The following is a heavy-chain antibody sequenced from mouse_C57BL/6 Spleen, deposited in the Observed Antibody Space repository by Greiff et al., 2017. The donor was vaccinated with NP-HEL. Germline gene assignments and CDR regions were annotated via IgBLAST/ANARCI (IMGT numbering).Heavy chain of an antibody. J-gene: IGHJ1*03. CDR2: IYPYNGVS. CDR3: ARSHYYGSSPYWYFDV. Sequence: EVKLVESGPELVKPGASVKISCKASGYSFTGYYMHWVKQSHGNILDWIGYIYPYNGVSSYNQKFKGKATLTVDKSSSTAYMELRSLTSEDSAVYYCARSHYYGSSPYWYFDVWGTGTTVTVSS. D-gene: IGHD1-1*01. V-gene: IGHV1-31*01. CDR1: GYSFTGYY.